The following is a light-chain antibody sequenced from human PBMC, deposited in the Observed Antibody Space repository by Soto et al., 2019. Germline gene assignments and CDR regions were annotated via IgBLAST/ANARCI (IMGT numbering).Light chain of an antibody. Sequence: IPLTHSPSFLSASLGDRVTITCPASQGSSSYLGWYQQKPGKAPKLLIYAASSLQSGVPSRFSGSGSGTDFTLTISSLQPEDFATYYCLQDYNYPWTFGQGTKVDIK. CDR2: AAS. V-gene: IGKV1-6*01. CDR3: LQDYNYPWT. J-gene: IGKJ1*01. CDR1: QGSSSY.